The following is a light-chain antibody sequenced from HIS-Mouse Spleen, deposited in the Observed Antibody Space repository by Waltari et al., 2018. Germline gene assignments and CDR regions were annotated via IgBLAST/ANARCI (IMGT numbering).Light chain of an antibody. CDR2: EDS. CDR3: QAWDSSYSV. J-gene: IGLJ2*01. V-gene: IGLV3-10*01. CDR1: ALPKKY. Sequence: SYELTQPPSVSVSPGQTARITCSGDALPKKYAYWYQQKSGQAPVLVIYEDSKRPSGIPGRFSGSSSGTMATLTISGAQVEDEADYYCQAWDSSYSVFGGGTKLTVL.